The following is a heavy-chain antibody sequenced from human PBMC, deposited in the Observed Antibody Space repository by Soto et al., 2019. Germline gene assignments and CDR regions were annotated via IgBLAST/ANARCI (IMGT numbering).Heavy chain of an antibody. V-gene: IGHV1-8*01. CDR3: ARDPDNIVLVPAAIPRLGYGMDV. Sequence: GASVKVSCKAAAYSVTSYDINWVRQATGQDFEWMGWMNPNNGNTAYAQKFQGRVTMTTDTSTSTAYMELRSLRSDDTAVYYCARDPDNIVLVPAAIPRLGYGMDVWGQGTTVTVSS. CDR1: AYSVTSYD. J-gene: IGHJ6*02. CDR2: MNPNNGNT. D-gene: IGHD2-2*01.